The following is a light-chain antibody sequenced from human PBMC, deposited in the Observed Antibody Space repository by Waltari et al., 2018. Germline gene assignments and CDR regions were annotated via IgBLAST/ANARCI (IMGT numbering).Light chain of an antibody. Sequence: QSALTQPPSASGSPGQSVTISCTGTSSDVGGYNYVPWYQQHPGKAPKVMIYEVSKRPSGGPARFSGSKSGNTASLTVSGVQAEDEADYYCSSYGGSNNLVFGGGTKLTVL. V-gene: IGLV2-8*01. CDR2: EVS. CDR3: SSYGGSNNLV. CDR1: SSDVGGYNY. J-gene: IGLJ3*02.